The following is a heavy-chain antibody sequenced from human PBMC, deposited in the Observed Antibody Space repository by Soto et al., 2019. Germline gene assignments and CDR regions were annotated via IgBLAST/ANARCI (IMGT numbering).Heavy chain of an antibody. J-gene: IGHJ4*02. CDR3: AKFSITVFGTDDRILDD. V-gene: IGHV3-23*01. CDR2: ISGSSYST. CDR1: GFTFSSYV. Sequence: EVQLLESGGGLVQPGGSLRLSCAASGFTFSSYVMNWVRQAPGKGLEWVSAISGSSYSTFYADSVKGRFTISRDNSKKKLYRQMNSLRADDTAVYYCAKFSITVFGTDDRILDDRGQGTRVTVSS. D-gene: IGHD3-3*01.